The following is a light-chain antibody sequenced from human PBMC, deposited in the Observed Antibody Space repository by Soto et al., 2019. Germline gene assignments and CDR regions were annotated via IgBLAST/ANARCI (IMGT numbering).Light chain of an antibody. J-gene: IGKJ4*01. Sequence: EIVLTQSLATLSLSPGERATLSCRAGQSVSNYLAWYQQKPGQAPRLLIYDASNRATGIPARFSGSGSGTDFILTISSLEPEDFAVYYCQQHSNWPLTFGGGTTVEI. V-gene: IGKV3-11*01. CDR1: QSVSNY. CDR2: DAS. CDR3: QQHSNWPLT.